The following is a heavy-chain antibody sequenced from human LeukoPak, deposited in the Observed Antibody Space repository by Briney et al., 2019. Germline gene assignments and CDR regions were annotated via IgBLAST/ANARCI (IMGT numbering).Heavy chain of an antibody. Sequence: PSGTLSLTCTVSGGSISSSSYYWGWIRQPPGNGLEWIGSIYYSGSTYYNPSLKSRVTISVDTSKNQFSLKLSSVTAADTAVYYCARNPMTTVVRRWFDPWGQGTLVTVSS. CDR3: ARNPMTTVVRRWFDP. D-gene: IGHD4-23*01. CDR1: GGSISSSSYY. J-gene: IGHJ5*02. V-gene: IGHV4-39*01. CDR2: IYYSGST.